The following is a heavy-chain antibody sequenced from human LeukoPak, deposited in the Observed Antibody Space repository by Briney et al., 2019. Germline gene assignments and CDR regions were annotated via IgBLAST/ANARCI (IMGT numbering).Heavy chain of an antibody. V-gene: IGHV3-23*01. CDR3: AKKSCKVAAAGTCYFDY. CDR2: ISGSGGST. D-gene: IGHD6-13*01. CDR1: GFTFSSYA. Sequence: PGGSLRLSCAASGFTFSSYAMSWVRQAPGKGLECVSAISGSGGSTYYADSVRGRFTISRDNSKNTLYLQMNSLRAEDTAVYYCAKKSCKVAAAGTCYFDYWGQGTLVTVSS. J-gene: IGHJ4*02.